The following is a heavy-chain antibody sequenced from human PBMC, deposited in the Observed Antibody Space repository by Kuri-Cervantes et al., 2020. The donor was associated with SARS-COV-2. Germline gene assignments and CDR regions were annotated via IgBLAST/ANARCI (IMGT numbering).Heavy chain of an antibody. J-gene: IGHJ2*01. Sequence: SQTLSLTCGVSGVSVTREGYSWNWVRQLPGKGLEWIGSISGDTSYNPSLDSRVTISLDTSRNQFSLNLRSVTAADTAVYYCARGRRDYQLLVEDSWYFNLWGCGTLVTVSS. V-gene: IGHV4-30-2*01. CDR3: ARGRRDYQLLVEDSWYFNL. D-gene: IGHD2-2*01. CDR2: ISGDT. CDR1: GVSVTREGYS.